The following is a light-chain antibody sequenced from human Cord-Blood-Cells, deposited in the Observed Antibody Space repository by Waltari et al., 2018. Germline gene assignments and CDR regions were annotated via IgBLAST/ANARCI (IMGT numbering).Light chain of an antibody. CDR3: QQYNNWPIT. J-gene: IGKJ5*01. CDR1: QSVSSN. CDR2: GAS. V-gene: IGKV3-15*01. Sequence: EIVMTQSPATLSVSPGERATLSCRASQSVSSNLAWYQQKPGQAPRLLIYGASTRATGIPAWFSGSGSGTEFTLTISSLQSEDCAGYYCQQYNNWPITFGQGTRLEIK.